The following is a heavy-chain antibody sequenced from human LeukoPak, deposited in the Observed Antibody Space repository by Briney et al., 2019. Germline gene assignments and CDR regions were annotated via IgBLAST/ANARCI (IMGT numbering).Heavy chain of an antibody. Sequence: GGSLRLSCATSGFSFTDYPMNWVRQAPGKGLEWISNIRTTAEGAKYAYYADSVKGRVTISRDNSKNTLYLQMNSLRAEDTAVYYCARDWPGAYSSSSGAFDYWGQGTLVTVSS. CDR2: IRTTAEGAKYA. J-gene: IGHJ4*02. V-gene: IGHV3-48*01. CDR3: ARDWPGAYSSSSGAFDY. D-gene: IGHD6-6*01. CDR1: GFSFTDYP.